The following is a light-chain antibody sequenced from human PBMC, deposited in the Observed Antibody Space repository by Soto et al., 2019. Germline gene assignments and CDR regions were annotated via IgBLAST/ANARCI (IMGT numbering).Light chain of an antibody. Sequence: EIVMTQSPATLSVSPGERATLSCRASQSVSSNLAWYQQKPGQAPRLLIYAASTRATGIPARFSGSGSGTEFTLTISSLPSEDFAVYYCQLYNNWLTWTFGQGTKVEIK. V-gene: IGKV3-15*01. J-gene: IGKJ1*01. CDR2: AAS. CDR1: QSVSSN. CDR3: QLYNNWLTWT.